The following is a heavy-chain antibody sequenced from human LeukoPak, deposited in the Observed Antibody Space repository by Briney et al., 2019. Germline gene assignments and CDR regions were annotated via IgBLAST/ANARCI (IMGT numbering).Heavy chain of an antibody. CDR2: ISGSDGST. D-gene: IGHD2-2*03. CDR3: ARDRGYCRSTSCYSYWFDS. V-gene: IGHV3-23*01. Sequence: GGSLRLSCAASGFTFSSYAMSWVRQAPGKGLEWVSGISGSDGSTNYADSVKGRFTISRENSKNTLYLQMNSLRGEDTAVYYCARDRGYCRSTSCYSYWFDSWGQGTLVTISS. J-gene: IGHJ5*01. CDR1: GFTFSSYA.